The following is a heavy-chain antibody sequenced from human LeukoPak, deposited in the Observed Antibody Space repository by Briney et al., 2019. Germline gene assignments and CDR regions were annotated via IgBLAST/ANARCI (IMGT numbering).Heavy chain of an antibody. D-gene: IGHD4-17*01. CDR2: IYYSGST. V-gene: IGHV4-59*01. Sequence: SETLSLTCTVSGGSISSYYWSWIRQPPGKGLEWIGYIYYSGSTNYNPSLKSRVTISVDTSKNQFSLKLSSVTAADTAVYYCARLMTTVTTPSMDYWGQGTLVTVSS. CDR1: GGSISSYY. CDR3: ARLMTTVTTPSMDY. J-gene: IGHJ4*02.